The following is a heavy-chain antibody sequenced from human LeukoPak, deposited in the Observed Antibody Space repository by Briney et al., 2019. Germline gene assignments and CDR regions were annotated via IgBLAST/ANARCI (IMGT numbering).Heavy chain of an antibody. J-gene: IGHJ6*02. CDR1: GYTFTGYY. Sequence: GESLKISCKGSGYTFTGYYMHWVRQAPGQGLEWMGWINPDSGGTNYAQKFQGWVTMTRDTSISTAYMELSRLRSDDTAVYYCARDRSSGQGGMDVWGQGTTVTVSS. V-gene: IGHV1-2*04. D-gene: IGHD6-19*01. CDR2: INPDSGGT. CDR3: ARDRSSGQGGMDV.